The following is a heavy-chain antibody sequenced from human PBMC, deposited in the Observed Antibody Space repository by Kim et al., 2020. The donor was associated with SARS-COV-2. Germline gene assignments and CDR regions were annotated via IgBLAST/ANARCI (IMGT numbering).Heavy chain of an antibody. Sequence: GTQYALRFQGSVSMTRDTSISTAYMELSRLRPDDTALYYCTRESAADAFDIWGQGTMVTVSS. CDR2: GT. V-gene: IGHV1-2*02. J-gene: IGHJ3*02. CDR3: TRESAADAFDI. D-gene: IGHD2-15*01.